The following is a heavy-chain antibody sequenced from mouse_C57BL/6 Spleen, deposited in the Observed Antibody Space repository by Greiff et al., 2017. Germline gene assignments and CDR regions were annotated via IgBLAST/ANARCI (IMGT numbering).Heavy chain of an antibody. D-gene: IGHD1-1*01. CDR2: IYPGDGDT. CDR3: ARSYGNSSYYFDY. CDR1: GYAFSSSW. V-gene: IGHV1-82*01. Sequence: VQLQQSGPELVKPGASVKISCKASGYAFSSSWMNWVKQRPGQGLEWIGRIYPGDGDTNYNGKFKGKATLTADKSSSTAYMQLSSLTSEDSAVYFCARSYGNSSYYFDYWGQGTTLTVSS. J-gene: IGHJ2*01.